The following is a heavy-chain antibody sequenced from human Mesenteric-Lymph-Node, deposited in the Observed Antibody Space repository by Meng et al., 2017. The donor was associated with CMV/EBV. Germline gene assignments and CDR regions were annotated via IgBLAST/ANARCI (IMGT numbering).Heavy chain of an antibody. CDR1: GYTFTGYY. Sequence: SVKVSCKASGYTFTGYYMHWVRQAPGQGLEWMGGIIPIFGTANYAQKFQGRVTITTDESTSTAYMELSSLRSEDTAVYYCARALGYSYGYGVSWFDPWGQGTLVTVSS. CDR3: ARALGYSYGYGVSWFDP. J-gene: IGHJ5*02. D-gene: IGHD5-18*01. CDR2: IIPIFGTA. V-gene: IGHV1-69*05.